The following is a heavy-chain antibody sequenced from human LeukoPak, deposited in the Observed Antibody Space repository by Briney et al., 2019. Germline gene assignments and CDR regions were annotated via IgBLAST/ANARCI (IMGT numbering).Heavy chain of an antibody. Sequence: SETLSLTCAVYGGSFSGYYWSWIRQPPGEGLEWIGEINHSGSTNYNPSLKSRVTISVDTSKNQFSLKLSSVTAADTAVYYCARAHAKYYGSGSPINWFDPWGQGTLVTVSS. V-gene: IGHV4-34*01. D-gene: IGHD3-10*01. J-gene: IGHJ5*02. CDR1: GGSFSGYY. CDR3: ARAHAKYYGSGSPINWFDP. CDR2: INHSGST.